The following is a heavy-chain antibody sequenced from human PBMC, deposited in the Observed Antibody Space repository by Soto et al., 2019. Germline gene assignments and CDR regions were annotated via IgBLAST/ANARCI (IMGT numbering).Heavy chain of an antibody. J-gene: IGHJ4*02. V-gene: IGHV3-11*06. Sequence: QVQLVESGGGLAKPGGSLRLSCAASGFTFSDYYMSWIRQAPGKGLEWVSYISSSSSYTNYADSVKGRFTISRDNAKNSLYLQMNSLRPEDTAVYYCARRVNYYDSSAYYFGYWGQGTLVTVSS. CDR2: ISSSSSYT. CDR3: ARRVNYYDSSAYYFGY. D-gene: IGHD3-22*01. CDR1: GFTFSDYY.